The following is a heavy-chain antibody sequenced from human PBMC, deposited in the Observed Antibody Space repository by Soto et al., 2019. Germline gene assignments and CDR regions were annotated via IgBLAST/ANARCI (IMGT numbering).Heavy chain of an antibody. Sequence: QVPLVQSGGEVKNPGASVKVSCKTSGYTFTTYGISWVRQAPGQGLEWVGWISAYSGKTHYAQKFQGKVTMTTDTSTNTAYLELRSLRSDDTAVYYCARDPYLGDHQYWGQGTLVTVSS. CDR1: GYTFTTYG. J-gene: IGHJ4*02. V-gene: IGHV1-18*01. CDR2: ISAYSGKT. D-gene: IGHD3-16*01. CDR3: ARDPYLGDHQY.